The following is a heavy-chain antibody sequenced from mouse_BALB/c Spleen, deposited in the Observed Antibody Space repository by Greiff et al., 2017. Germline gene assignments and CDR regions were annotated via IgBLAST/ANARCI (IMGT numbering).Heavy chain of an antibody. V-gene: IGHV1S56*01. CDR1: GYTFTSYY. J-gene: IGHJ4*01. D-gene: IGHD2-4*01. CDR3: ARDYEYDYAMDY. CDR2: IYPGDGST. Sequence: VQLQESGPELVKPGASVKMSCKASGYTFTSYYIHWVKQRPGQGLEWIGWIYPGDGSTKYNEKFKGKTTLTADKSSSTAYMLLSSLTSEDSAIYYCARDYEYDYAMDYWGQGTSVTVSS.